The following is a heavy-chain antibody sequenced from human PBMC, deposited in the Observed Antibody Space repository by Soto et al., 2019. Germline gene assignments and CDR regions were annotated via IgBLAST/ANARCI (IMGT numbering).Heavy chain of an antibody. CDR2: ISSSSSYI. CDR1: GFTFSSYS. D-gene: IGHD6-13*01. J-gene: IGHJ6*02. V-gene: IGHV3-21*01. Sequence: PGGSLRLSCAASGFTFSSYSMNWVRQAPGKGLEWVSSISSSSSYIYYADSVKGRFTISRDNAKNSLYLQMNSLRAEDTAVYYCARGQAGPPTIYGMDVWGQGTTVTVSS. CDR3: ARGQAGPPTIYGMDV.